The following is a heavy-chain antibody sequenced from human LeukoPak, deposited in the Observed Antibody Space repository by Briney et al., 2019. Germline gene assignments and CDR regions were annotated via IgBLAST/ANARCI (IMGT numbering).Heavy chain of an antibody. D-gene: IGHD6-19*01. CDR1: GFTFSSYA. CDR3: ARAVPGIAVAGLDY. CDR2: ISYDGSNK. V-gene: IGHV3-30-3*01. Sequence: PGGPLRLSCAASGFTFSSYAMHWVRQAPGKGLEWVAVISYDGSNKYYADSVKGRFTISRDNSKNTLYLQMNSLRAEDTAVYCCARAVPGIAVAGLDYWGQGTLVTVSS. J-gene: IGHJ4*02.